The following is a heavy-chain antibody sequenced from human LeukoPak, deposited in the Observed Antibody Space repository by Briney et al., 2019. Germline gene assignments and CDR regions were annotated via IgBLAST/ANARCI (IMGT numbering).Heavy chain of an antibody. CDR1: GYTFTSYG. D-gene: IGHD6-19*01. CDR2: ISAYNGNT. Sequence: ASVKVSCKASGYTFTSYGISWVRQAPGQGLEWMGWISAYNGNTNYGQKLQGRVTMTTDTSTSTAYMDLRSLRSDDTAVYYCARDRGVQYTSGWSDYWGQGTLVTVSS. CDR3: ARDRGVQYTSGWSDY. J-gene: IGHJ4*02. V-gene: IGHV1-18*01.